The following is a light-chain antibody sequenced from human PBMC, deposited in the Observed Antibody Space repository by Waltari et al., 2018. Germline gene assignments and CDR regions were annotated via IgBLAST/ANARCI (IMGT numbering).Light chain of an antibody. Sequence: QSALTQPASLPGSLERRPPISSTGTRSDVGGFNLVSWYQHDPGKAPKLMICEVNKRPSAVSNRFSGSKSGDTASLTISGLQAEGEDDYYCCSYAVSSNHAVFGGGTKLTVL. V-gene: IGLV2-23*02. CDR3: CSYAVSSNHAV. J-gene: IGLJ2*01. CDR2: EVN. CDR1: RSDVGGFNL.